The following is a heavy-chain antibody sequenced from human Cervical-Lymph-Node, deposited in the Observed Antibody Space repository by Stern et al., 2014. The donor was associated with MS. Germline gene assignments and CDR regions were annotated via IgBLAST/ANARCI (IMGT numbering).Heavy chain of an antibody. Sequence: EVQLVESGGGLVQPGGSLRLSCAASGFTVSRNYMNWVRQAPGKGLGWVSIIYSDGSTTYYADSVKGRFTISRDNSKNTLYLQMNSLRVEDTAVYYCASSFTWFDPWGQGTLVTVSS. J-gene: IGHJ5*02. CDR3: ASSFTWFDP. CDR2: IYSDGSTT. CDR1: GFTVSRNY. V-gene: IGHV3-66*01.